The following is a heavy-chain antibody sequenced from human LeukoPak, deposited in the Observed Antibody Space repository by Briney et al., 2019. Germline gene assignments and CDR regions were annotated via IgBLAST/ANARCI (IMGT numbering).Heavy chain of an antibody. CDR3: AKVATAMVTIWFDP. Sequence: GGSLRLSCAASGFTFSSYSMNWVRQAPGKGLEWVSSISSSSSYIYYADSVKGRFTISRDNSKNTLYLQMNSLRAEDTAVYYCAKVATAMVTIWFDPWGQGTLVTVSS. CDR2: ISSSSSYI. CDR1: GFTFSSYS. D-gene: IGHD5-18*01. V-gene: IGHV3-21*01. J-gene: IGHJ5*02.